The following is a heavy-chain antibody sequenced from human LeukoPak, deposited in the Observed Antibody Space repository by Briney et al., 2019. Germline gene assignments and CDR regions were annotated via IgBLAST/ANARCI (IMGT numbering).Heavy chain of an antibody. J-gene: IGHJ5*02. Sequence: ASVKVSCKVSGYTLTELPMHWVRQAPGKGLEWMGGFDPEDGETIYAQKFQGRVTMTEDTSTDTAYMELSSLRSEDTAVYYCATGGHYYDSSGYNWFDPWGQGTLVTVSS. CDR3: ATGGHYYDSSGYNWFDP. CDR2: FDPEDGET. CDR1: GYTLTELP. V-gene: IGHV1-24*01. D-gene: IGHD3-22*01.